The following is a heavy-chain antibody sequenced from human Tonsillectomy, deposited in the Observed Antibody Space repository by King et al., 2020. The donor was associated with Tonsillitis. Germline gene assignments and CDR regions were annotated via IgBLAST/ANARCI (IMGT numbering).Heavy chain of an antibody. V-gene: IGHV3-23*04. D-gene: IGHD3-10*01. J-gene: IGHJ6*02. CDR2: ISGSGGST. CDR1: GFTFSSYA. Sequence: DVQLVESGGGLVQPGGSLRLSCAASGFTFSSYAMSWVRQAPGKGLEWVSAISGSGGSTYYADSVKGRFTISRDNSKNTLYLQMNSLRAEDTAVYYCATNYYGSGSYYNVDYYYGMDVWGQGTTVTVSS. CDR3: ATNYYGSGSYYNVDYYYGMDV.